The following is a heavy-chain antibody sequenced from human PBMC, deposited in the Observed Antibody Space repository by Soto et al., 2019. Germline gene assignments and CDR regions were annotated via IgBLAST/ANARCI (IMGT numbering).Heavy chain of an antibody. Sequence: QVQLVESGGGVVQPGRSLRLSCAASGFTFSSYGMHWVRQAPGKGLEWVAVISYDGSNKYYADSVKGRFTISRDNSKNRLYLQLNGLRADDTGVYYCERHSSRWGYYYHYDMPVWYQGTTVTASS. CDR2: ISYDGSNK. CDR1: GFTFSSYG. J-gene: IGHJ6*02. D-gene: IGHD6-13*01. V-gene: IGHV3-30*03. CDR3: ERHSSRWGYYYHYDMPV.